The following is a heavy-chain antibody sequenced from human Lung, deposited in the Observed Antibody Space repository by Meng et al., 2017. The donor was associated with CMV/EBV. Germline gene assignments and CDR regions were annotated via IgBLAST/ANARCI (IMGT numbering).Heavy chain of an antibody. V-gene: IGHV1-2*06. D-gene: IGHD3-16*01. CDR3: AREGLVGDLRYFDL. Sequence: QVQLVQSGAEVKKPGAPVKVSCKASAYTCAGYYMHWVRQAPGQGLEWMGRINPNSGGANYAQKFQGRVTMTGDTSISTAYMELSRLRSDDTAVYYCAREGLVGDLRYFDLWGRGTLVTVSS. J-gene: IGHJ2*01. CDR2: INPNSGGA. CDR1: AYTCAGYY.